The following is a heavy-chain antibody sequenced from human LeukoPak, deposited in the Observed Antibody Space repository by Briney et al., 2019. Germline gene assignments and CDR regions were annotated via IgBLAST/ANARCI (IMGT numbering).Heavy chain of an antibody. CDR1: GGSIRSSSYY. Sequence: SQTLSLTCTVSGGSIRSSSYYWGWIRQPPGKGLEWIGSIYYSGSTYYNPSLKSRVTISVDTSKNQFSLKLSSVTAADTAVYHCARHDGYSNYYWFDPWGQGTLATVSS. CDR3: ARHDGYSNYYWFDP. D-gene: IGHD4-11*01. CDR2: IYYSGST. V-gene: IGHV4-39*01. J-gene: IGHJ5*02.